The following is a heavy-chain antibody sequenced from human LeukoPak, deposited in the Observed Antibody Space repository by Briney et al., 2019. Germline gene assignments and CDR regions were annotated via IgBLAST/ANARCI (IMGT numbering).Heavy chain of an antibody. CDR2: ISAYNGNT. Sequence: ASVKVSCKASGYTFTSYGISWVRQAPGQGLEWMGWISAYNGNTNYAQKLQGRVTMATDTSTSTAYMELRSLRSEDTAVYYCASAYSSSTWYYGMDVWGQGTTVTVSS. CDR1: GYTFTSYG. CDR3: ASAYSSSTWYYGMDV. V-gene: IGHV1-18*01. J-gene: IGHJ6*02. D-gene: IGHD6-6*01.